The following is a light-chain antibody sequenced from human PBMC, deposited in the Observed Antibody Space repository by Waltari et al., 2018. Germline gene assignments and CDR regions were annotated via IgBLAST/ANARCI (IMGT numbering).Light chain of an antibody. J-gene: IGKJ5*01. CDR1: QSLLENNGYNY. CDR3: MEGLQSVT. V-gene: IGKV2-28*01. CDR2: LGS. Sequence: DIVMTQSPLSLPVTPGEPASISCRSSQSLLENNGYNYLDWYLQKPGQSPQILIYLGSNRASGVPDRFSGSGSGTDFTLKISRVEAEDAVGYYCMEGLQSVTFGQGTRLEIK.